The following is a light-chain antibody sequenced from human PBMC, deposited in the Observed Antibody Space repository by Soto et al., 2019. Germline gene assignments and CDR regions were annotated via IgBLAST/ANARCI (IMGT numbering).Light chain of an antibody. Sequence: QAVVTQEPSLTVSPGGTITLTCASSTGPITSDYYPNWFQQKPGQAPRALIYGTSNKHSWTPARFSGSLLGGKAALTLSGVQPEDEAVYYCLLFYGGAHRVFGGGTKLTVL. CDR3: LLFYGGAHRV. CDR2: GTS. J-gene: IGLJ3*02. CDR1: TGPITSDYY. V-gene: IGLV7-43*01.